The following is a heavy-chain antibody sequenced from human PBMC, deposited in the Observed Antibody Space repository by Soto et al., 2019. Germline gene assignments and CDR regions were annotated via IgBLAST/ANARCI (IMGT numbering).Heavy chain of an antibody. Sequence: EIQLVESGGGLVQPGGSLRLSCAASGITFSNYWMHWARKVTGKGLVWVSHINDDGSSTKFADSVKGRFTISRDNAKNTLYLHMSALRVEDKAVCYCGRDRNGPIGWGQGVLVTVS. CDR2: INDDGSST. D-gene: IGHD3-10*01. J-gene: IGHJ4*02. V-gene: IGHV3-74*03. CDR3: GRDRNGPIG. CDR1: GITFSNYW.